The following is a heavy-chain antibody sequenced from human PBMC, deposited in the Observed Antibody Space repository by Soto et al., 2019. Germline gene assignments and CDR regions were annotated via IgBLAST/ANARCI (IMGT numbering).Heavy chain of an antibody. CDR2: ISSSSSTI. J-gene: IGHJ5*02. CDR3: ARYYYDILTGLNWFDP. D-gene: IGHD3-9*01. V-gene: IGHV3-48*02. Sequence: GGSLRLSCAASGFTFSSYSMNWVRQAPGKGLEWVSYISSSSSTIYYADSVKGRFTISRDNAKNSLYLQMNSLRDEDTAVYYCARYYYDILTGLNWFDPWGQGSLVTVSS. CDR1: GFTFSSYS.